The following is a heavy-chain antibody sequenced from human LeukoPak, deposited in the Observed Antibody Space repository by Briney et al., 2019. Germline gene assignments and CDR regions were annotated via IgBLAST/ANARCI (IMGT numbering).Heavy chain of an antibody. D-gene: IGHD6-13*01. CDR2: INHSGST. CDR1: GFTVSNYY. Sequence: GSLRLSCAASGFTVSNYYMSWIRQPPGKGLEWIGEINHSGSTNYNPSLKSRVTISVDTSKNQFSLKLSSVTAADTAVYYCARRAGNWGQGTLVTVSS. J-gene: IGHJ4*02. V-gene: IGHV4-34*01. CDR3: ARRAGN.